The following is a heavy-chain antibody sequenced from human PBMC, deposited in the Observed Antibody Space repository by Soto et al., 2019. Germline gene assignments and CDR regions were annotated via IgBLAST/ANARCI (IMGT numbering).Heavy chain of an antibody. CDR3: ASVNGNVVVMVYGGGMDV. J-gene: IGHJ6*02. CDR2: IYYSGST. CDR1: GGSISSGDYY. V-gene: IGHV4-30-4*01. Sequence: QVQLQESGPGLVKPSQTLSLTCTVSGGSISSGDYYWNWIRQPPGKGLEWIGYIYYSGSTYYNASGKSRVTISVDTSKNQFSLKLSSVTAAYTAVYYRASVNGNVVVMVYGGGMDVWGQGTTGTVSS. D-gene: IGHD2-8*01.